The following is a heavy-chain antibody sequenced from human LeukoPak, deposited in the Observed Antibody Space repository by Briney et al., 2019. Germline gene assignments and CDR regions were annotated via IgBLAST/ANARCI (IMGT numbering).Heavy chain of an antibody. Sequence: GGSLRLSCAASGFTFSDYSMNWVRQAPGKGLEWISYIGIDSGNTKYADSVKGRFTISADKAKNSLYLQMNSLRVEDTAVYYCARDHNYAFDPWGQGTLVTVTS. CDR3: ARDHNYAFDP. CDR1: GFTFSDYS. D-gene: IGHD4-11*01. V-gene: IGHV3-48*01. J-gene: IGHJ5*02. CDR2: IGIDSGNT.